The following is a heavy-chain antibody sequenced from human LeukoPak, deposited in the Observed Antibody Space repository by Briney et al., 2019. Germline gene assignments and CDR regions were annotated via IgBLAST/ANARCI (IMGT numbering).Heavy chain of an antibody. CDR1: GLTFTTYA. V-gene: IGHV3-23*01. J-gene: IGHJ4*02. Sequence: PGGSLRLSCAASGLTFTTYAMSWVRQAPGQGLQWVSAITASGGTTYYADSVKGRFTISRDSSKNTLYLHMDSLRAEDTAVYHCATIAYSTSWYRFDYRGQGTLVTVSS. CDR2: ITASGGTT. D-gene: IGHD6-13*01. CDR3: ATIAYSTSWYRFDY.